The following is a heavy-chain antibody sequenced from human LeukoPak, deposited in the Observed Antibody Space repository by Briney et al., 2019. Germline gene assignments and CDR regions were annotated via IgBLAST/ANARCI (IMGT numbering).Heavy chain of an antibody. J-gene: IGHJ4*02. CDR2: IYYSGST. CDR3: ARGIRGYSYGYDY. D-gene: IGHD5-18*01. V-gene: IGHV4-59*01. Sequence: PSETLSLTCTVSGGPITGYYWSWIRQPPGKGLEWIGYIYYSGSTNYNPSLKSRVTISVDTSKNQFSLKLSSVTAADTAVYYCARGIRGYSYGYDYWGQGTLVTVSS. CDR1: GGPITGYY.